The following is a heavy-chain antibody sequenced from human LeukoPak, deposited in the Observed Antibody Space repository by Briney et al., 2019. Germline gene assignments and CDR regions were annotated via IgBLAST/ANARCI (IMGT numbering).Heavy chain of an antibody. CDR1: GYSFTSYW. J-gene: IGHJ4*02. Sequence: GESLKISCKGSGYSFTSYWIGWVRQMPGKGLEWMGIIYPGDSDTRYSPSFQGQVTISADKSISTAYLQWSSLKASDTAMYYCARLRSSGWYLGSFDYWGQGTLVTVSS. D-gene: IGHD6-19*01. CDR2: IYPGDSDT. V-gene: IGHV5-51*01. CDR3: ARLRSSGWYLGSFDY.